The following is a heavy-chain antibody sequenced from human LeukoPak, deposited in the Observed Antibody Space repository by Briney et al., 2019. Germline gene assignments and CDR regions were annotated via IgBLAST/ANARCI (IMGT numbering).Heavy chain of an antibody. J-gene: IGHJ4*02. Sequence: ASVKVSCKASGYTFTTYGITWVQQAPGQGLEWMGWISAYNGNTNYAQKLQGRVTMTTDTSTSTAYMELRSLRSDDTAVYYCARALVDGYKELGYWGQGTLVTVSS. CDR2: ISAYNGNT. D-gene: IGHD5-24*01. CDR3: ARALVDGYKELGY. CDR1: GYTFTTYG. V-gene: IGHV1-18*01.